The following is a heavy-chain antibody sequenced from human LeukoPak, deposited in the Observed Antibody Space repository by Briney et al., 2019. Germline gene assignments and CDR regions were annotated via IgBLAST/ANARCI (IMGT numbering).Heavy chain of an antibody. Sequence: SQTLSLTCTVSGGSISSYYWSWIRQPPGKGLEWIGYIYYSGSTNYNPSLKSRATISVDTSKNQFSLKLSSVTAADTAVYYCARHEYSSGVIDYWGQGTLVTVSS. J-gene: IGHJ4*02. CDR3: ARHEYSSGVIDY. D-gene: IGHD6-19*01. CDR2: IYYSGST. V-gene: IGHV4-59*08. CDR1: GGSISSYY.